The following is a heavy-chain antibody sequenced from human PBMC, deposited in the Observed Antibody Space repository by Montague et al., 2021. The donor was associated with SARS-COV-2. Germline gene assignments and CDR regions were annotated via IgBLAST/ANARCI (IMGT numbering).Heavy chain of an antibody. D-gene: IGHD4-23*01. CDR3: ARDAGGNFPTSFDY. V-gene: IGHV3-53*01. CDR2: IYSGGST. Sequence: GSLRLSCAASGFTVSSNYMSWVRQAPGKGLEWVSVIYSGGSTYYADSVKGRFTISRDNSKNTLYLQMNSLRAEDTAVYYCARDAGGNFPTSFDYWGQGTLVTVSS. J-gene: IGHJ4*02. CDR1: GFTVSSNY.